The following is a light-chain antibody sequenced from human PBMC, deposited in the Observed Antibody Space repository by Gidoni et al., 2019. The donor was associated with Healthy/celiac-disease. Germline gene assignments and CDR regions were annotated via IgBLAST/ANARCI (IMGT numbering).Light chain of an antibody. CDR1: SSDVGGYNY. CDR3: SSYTSSLYV. Sequence: QSALTQPASVSRSPGQSITISCTGTSSDVGGYNYVSWYQQHPGKAPKLMIYEVSNRPSGVSNRFSGSKSGNTASLTISGLQAEDEADYYCSSYTSSLYVFGTGTKVTVL. CDR2: EVS. J-gene: IGLJ1*01. V-gene: IGLV2-14*01.